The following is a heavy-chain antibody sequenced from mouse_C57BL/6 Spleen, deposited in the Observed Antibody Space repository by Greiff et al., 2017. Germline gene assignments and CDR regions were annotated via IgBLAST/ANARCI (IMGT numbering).Heavy chain of an antibody. Sequence: QVQLQQPGAELVKPGASVKLSCKASGYTFTSYWMHWVKQRPGQGLEWIGMIHPNSGSTNYNEKFKSKATLTVDKSSSTAYMQLSSLTSEDSAVYYCARSGANYDLFAYWGQGTLVTVSA. J-gene: IGHJ3*01. CDR3: ARSGANYDLFAY. CDR1: GYTFTSYW. V-gene: IGHV1-64*01. CDR2: IHPNSGST. D-gene: IGHD2-1*01.